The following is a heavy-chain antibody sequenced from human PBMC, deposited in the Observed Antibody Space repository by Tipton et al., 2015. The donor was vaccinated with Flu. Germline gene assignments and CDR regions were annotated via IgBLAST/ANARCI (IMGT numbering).Heavy chain of an antibody. J-gene: IGHJ3*01. Sequence: TLSLTCTVSGDSISSDYHWGWIRQFPGKGLEWIGTVSRSGSTIYNPSLKSRVTISIDRSKNQFSLNLKSVTAADMAVYYCARRDYTNYVSDPKSWFDPWGLGTMVTVSS. CDR3: ARRDYTNYVSDPKSWFDP. CDR2: VSRSGST. V-gene: IGHV4-38-2*02. CDR1: GDSISSDYH. D-gene: IGHD4-11*01.